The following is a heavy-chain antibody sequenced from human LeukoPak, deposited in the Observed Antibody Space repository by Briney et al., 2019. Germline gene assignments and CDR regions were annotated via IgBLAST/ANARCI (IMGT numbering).Heavy chain of an antibody. J-gene: IGHJ3*02. CDR3: ARRYYYDSSGYYLAHDAFDI. Sequence: GESLKISWTCSGCSLTSHWIGWVRPMPGKGLELMGIIYPGDSETRFSPCCGGTFSISADKCISTAYLQCSSLKASDPAMYSCARRYYYDSSGYYLAHDAFDIWGQGTMVTVSS. CDR1: GCSLTSHW. D-gene: IGHD3-22*01. V-gene: IGHV5-51*01. CDR2: IYPGDSET.